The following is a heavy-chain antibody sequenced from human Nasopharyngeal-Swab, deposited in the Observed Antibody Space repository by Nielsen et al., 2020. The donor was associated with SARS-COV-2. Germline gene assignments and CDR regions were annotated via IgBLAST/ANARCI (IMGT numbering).Heavy chain of an antibody. CDR1: GFSLSTSGVG. CDR2: IYWDEDK. D-gene: IGHD6-19*01. CDR3: ARLLGSRTGWYSTNYFDY. V-gene: IGHV2-5*02. Sequence: SGPTLVKPTQTLTLTCTFSGFSLSTSGVGVGWSRQPPGKALEWLAVIYWDEDKRYSPSLKTRLTITKDTSKNLVLLTVTNVDPVHTATYFCARLLGSRTGWYSTNYFDYWGQGTLVTVSS. J-gene: IGHJ4*02.